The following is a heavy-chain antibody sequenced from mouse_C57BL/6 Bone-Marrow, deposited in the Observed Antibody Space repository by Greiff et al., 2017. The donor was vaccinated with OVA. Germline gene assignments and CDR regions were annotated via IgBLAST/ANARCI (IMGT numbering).Heavy chain of an antibody. J-gene: IGHJ2*01. CDR2: IYPGDGDT. Sequence: VQLQQSGPELVKPGASVKISCKASGYAFSSSWMNWVKQRPGKGLEWIGRIYPGDGDTNYNGKFKGKATLTADTSSSTAYMQLSSLTSEDSAVYFCAGTGTDDYWGQGTTLTVSS. CDR3: AGTGTDDY. V-gene: IGHV1-82*01. D-gene: IGHD4-1*01. CDR1: GYAFSSSW.